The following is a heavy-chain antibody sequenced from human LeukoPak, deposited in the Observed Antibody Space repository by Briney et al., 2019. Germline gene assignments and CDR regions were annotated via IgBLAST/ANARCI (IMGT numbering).Heavy chain of an antibody. J-gene: IGHJ4*02. Sequence: SETLSLTCTVSGDSISSGYYWSWIRQHPGKGLEWIGYIYYSGSTYYNPSLKSRVTISVDTSKNQFSLKLSSVTAADTAVYYCARASVVPAATYYFDYWGQGTLVTVSS. CDR3: ARASVVPAATYYFDY. D-gene: IGHD2-2*01. V-gene: IGHV4-31*03. CDR1: GDSISSGYY. CDR2: IYYSGST.